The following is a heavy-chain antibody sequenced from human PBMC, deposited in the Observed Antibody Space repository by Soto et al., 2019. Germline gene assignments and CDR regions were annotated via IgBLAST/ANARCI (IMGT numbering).Heavy chain of an antibody. J-gene: IGHJ4*02. V-gene: IGHV1-3*01. CDR1: GYTFPSFA. D-gene: IGHD3-3*01. Sequence: ASVKGSCKASGYTFPSFAFHWGRQAPGQRLEWMGWINAGNGNTKYSQKFQGRVTITRDTSASTAYMELSSLRSEDTAVYYCARDLGVWPDYWGQGTLVTVSS. CDR2: INAGNGNT. CDR3: ARDLGVWPDY.